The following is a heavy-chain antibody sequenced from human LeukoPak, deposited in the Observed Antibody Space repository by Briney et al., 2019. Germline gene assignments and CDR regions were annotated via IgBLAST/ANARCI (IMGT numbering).Heavy chain of an antibody. CDR2: IYHSGST. V-gene: IGHV4-38-2*02. Sequence: SETLSLTCTVSGYSISSGYYWGWIRQPPGKGLEWIGSIYHSGSTYYNPSLKSRVTISVDTSKNQFSLRLSSVTAADTAVYYCARSVGVANWFDPWGQGTLVTVSP. CDR1: GYSISSGYY. CDR3: ARSVGVANWFDP. J-gene: IGHJ5*02. D-gene: IGHD2-15*01.